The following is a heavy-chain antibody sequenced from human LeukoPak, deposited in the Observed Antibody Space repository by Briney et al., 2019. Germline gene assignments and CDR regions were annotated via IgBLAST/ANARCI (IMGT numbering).Heavy chain of an antibody. D-gene: IGHD1-1*01. CDR2: ISSSSSYT. V-gene: IGHV3-21*01. CDR3: ARGGSGNWNAPFDY. J-gene: IGHJ4*02. Sequence: GGSLRLPCAASGFTFSSYSMNWVRQAPGKGLEWVSSISSSSSYTYYADSVKGRFTISRDNAKNSLYLQMNSLRAEDTAVYYCARGGSGNWNAPFDYWGQGTLVTVSS. CDR1: GFTFSSYS.